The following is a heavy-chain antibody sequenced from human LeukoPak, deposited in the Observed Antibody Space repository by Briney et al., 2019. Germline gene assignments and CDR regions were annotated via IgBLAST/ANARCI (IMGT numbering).Heavy chain of an antibody. D-gene: IGHD6-6*01. V-gene: IGHV3-33*08. J-gene: IGHJ4*02. CDR2: IWYDGSNK. CDR3: TRARDEYYFDY. CDR1: GFTFSSYA. Sequence: GGSLRLSCAASGFTFSSYAMSWVRQAPGKGLEWVAVIWYDGSNKYYADSVKGRFTISKDNSKNTLYLQMNSLRVEDTAVYYCTRARDEYYFDYWGQGALVTVSS.